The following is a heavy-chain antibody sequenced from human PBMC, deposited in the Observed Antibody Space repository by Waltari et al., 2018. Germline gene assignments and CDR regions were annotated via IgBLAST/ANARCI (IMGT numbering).Heavy chain of an antibody. V-gene: IGHV4-4*02. CDR3: ARDRGRGLYLES. J-gene: IGHJ4*02. CDR1: GDSMGNRDC. Sequence: QLQLQESAPGPVTPSGPLSLTCAVFGDSMGNRDCWSWVRQPPGKGLEWIGQVHSSGRTNYNPSFASRVTVSVDTSTRQFSLKVTSATAADTAVYYCARDRGRGLYLESWGQGILVTVSP. CDR2: VHSSGRT. D-gene: IGHD2-15*01.